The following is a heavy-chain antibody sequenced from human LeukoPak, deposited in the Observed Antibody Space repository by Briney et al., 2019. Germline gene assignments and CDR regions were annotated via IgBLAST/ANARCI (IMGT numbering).Heavy chain of an antibody. Sequence: GGSLRLSCEVSEFTFSYYEMNWVRQAPGKGLEWVSHIGRGGITIHYADSVKGRFTISRDNSKNTLYLQMNSLRAEDTAVYYCARDGYYDSSLAVGYYFDYWGQGTLVTVSS. CDR1: EFTFSYYE. CDR2: IGRGGITI. V-gene: IGHV3-48*01. J-gene: IGHJ4*02. D-gene: IGHD3-22*01. CDR3: ARDGYYDSSLAVGYYFDY.